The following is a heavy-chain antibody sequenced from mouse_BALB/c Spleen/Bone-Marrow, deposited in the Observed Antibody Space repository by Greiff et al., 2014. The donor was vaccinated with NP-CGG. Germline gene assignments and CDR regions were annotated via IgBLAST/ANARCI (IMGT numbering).Heavy chain of an antibody. CDR2: IWADGST. Sequence: VKLMESGPGLVAPSQSLSISCTVSGFSLTSYGVHWVRQPPGKGLEWLGVIWADGSTNYNSALMSRLSISKDNSKSQVSLKMNSLQTDDTAMYYCARITTATGAMDYWGQGTSVTVSS. D-gene: IGHD1-2*01. CDR1: GFSLTSYG. J-gene: IGHJ4*01. V-gene: IGHV2-9*02. CDR3: ARITTATGAMDY.